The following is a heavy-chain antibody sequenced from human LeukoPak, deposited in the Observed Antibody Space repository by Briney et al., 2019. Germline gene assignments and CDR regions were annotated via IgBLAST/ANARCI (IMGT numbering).Heavy chain of an antibody. CDR3: ARSRSGYRAPPDY. V-gene: IGHV3-74*01. CDR1: GFTFSSYW. Sequence: GGSLRLSCAASGFTFSSYWMHWVRQAPGKGLVWVSRINSDGSSTSYADSVKGRFIISRDNAKNTLYLQMNSLRAEDTAVYYCARSRSGYRAPPDYWGQGTLVTVSS. D-gene: IGHD3-22*01. CDR2: INSDGSST. J-gene: IGHJ4*02.